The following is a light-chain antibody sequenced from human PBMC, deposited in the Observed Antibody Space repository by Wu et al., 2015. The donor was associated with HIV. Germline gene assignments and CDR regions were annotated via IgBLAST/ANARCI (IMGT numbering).Light chain of an antibody. CDR1: QSVSSN. Sequence: EIVMTQSPATLSVSPGERATLSCRASQSVSSNLAWYQQKPGQAPRLLIYGASTRATGIPARFSGSGSGTEFTLTISSMQSEDFAVYYCQQRKSWPRTFGQGTKVEIK. CDR2: GAS. V-gene: IGKV3-15*01. J-gene: IGKJ1*01. CDR3: QQRKSWPRT.